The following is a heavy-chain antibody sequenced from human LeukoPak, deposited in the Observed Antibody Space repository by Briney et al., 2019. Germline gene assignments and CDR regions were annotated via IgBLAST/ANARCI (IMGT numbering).Heavy chain of an antibody. Sequence: GGSLRLSCAASGFTVSSNYMSWVRQAPGKGLEWVSVIYSGGNTYYADSVKGRFTISRDNSKNTLYLQMNSLRAEDTAVYYCARDRDWHRSITMVRGVFDYWGQGTLVTVSS. CDR2: IYSGGNT. CDR1: GFTVSSNY. D-gene: IGHD3-10*01. V-gene: IGHV3-66*01. J-gene: IGHJ4*02. CDR3: ARDRDWHRSITMVRGVFDY.